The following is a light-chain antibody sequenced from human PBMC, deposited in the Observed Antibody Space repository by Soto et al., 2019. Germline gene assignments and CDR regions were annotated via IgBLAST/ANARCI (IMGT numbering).Light chain of an antibody. J-gene: IGKJ5*01. CDR3: QQRRNWPPGIT. CDR1: QSVAGN. CDR2: GVS. Sequence: EIVMTQSPATLSVSPGETATLSCRASQSVAGNLAWYQQKPGQPPRLLIYGVSTRATGVPARFSGSGSETDFSLTISSLQIEDFALYYCQQRRNWPPGITFGQGTRLEIK. V-gene: IGKV3-15*01.